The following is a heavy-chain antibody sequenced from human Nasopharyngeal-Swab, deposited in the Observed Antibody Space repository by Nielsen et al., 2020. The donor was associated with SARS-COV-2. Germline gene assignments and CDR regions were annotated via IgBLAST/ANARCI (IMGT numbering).Heavy chain of an antibody. CDR2: IYYSGST. D-gene: IGHD6-19*01. V-gene: IGHV4-39*01. Sequence: WIRQPPGKGLEWIGSIYYSGSTYYNPSLKSRVTISVDTSKNQFSLKLSSVTAADTAVYYCAKSPRRGWGYYYYMDVWGKGTTVTVSS. CDR3: AKSPRRGWGYYYYMDV. J-gene: IGHJ6*03.